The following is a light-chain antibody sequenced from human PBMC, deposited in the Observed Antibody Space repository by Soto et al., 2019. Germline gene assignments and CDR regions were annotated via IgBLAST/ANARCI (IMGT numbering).Light chain of an antibody. CDR2: QDN. J-gene: IGLJ2*01. CDR1: KLGDKY. V-gene: IGLV3-1*01. Sequence: SYELTQPPSVSVSPGQTASITCSGDKLGDKYACWYQQKPGQSPVLVIYQDNKRPSVIPERFSGSNSGNTATLTISGTQAMDEADYYCQAWDSSTVVFGGGTKVTVL. CDR3: QAWDSSTVV.